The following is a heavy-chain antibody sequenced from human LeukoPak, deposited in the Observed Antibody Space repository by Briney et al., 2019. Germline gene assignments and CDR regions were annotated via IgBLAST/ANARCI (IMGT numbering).Heavy chain of an antibody. CDR1: GYSISSGYY. CDR3: ARDRLRDGYHFDY. D-gene: IGHD5-24*01. J-gene: IGHJ4*02. Sequence: SETLSLTCTVSGYSISSGYYWGWIRQPPGKGLEWIGSIYHSGSTYYNPSLKSRVTISVDTSKNQFSLKLSSVTAADTAVYYCARDRLRDGYHFDYWGQGTLVTVSS. V-gene: IGHV4-38-2*02. CDR2: IYHSGST.